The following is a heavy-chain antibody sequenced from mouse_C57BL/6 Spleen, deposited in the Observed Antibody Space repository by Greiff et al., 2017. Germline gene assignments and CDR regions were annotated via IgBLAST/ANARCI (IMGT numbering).Heavy chain of an antibody. Sequence: VKLMESGPELVKPGASVKISCKASGYAFSSSWMNWVKQRPGKGLEWIGRIYPGDGDTNYNGKFKGKATLTADKSSSTAYMQLSSLASEDSAVYFCARAPITTGGAMDYWGQGTSVTVSS. CDR1: GYAFSSSW. D-gene: IGHD1-1*01. CDR3: ARAPITTGGAMDY. V-gene: IGHV1-82*01. J-gene: IGHJ4*01. CDR2: IYPGDGDT.